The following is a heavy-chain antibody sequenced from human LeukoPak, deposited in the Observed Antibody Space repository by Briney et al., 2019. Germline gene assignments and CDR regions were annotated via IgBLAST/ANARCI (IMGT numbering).Heavy chain of an antibody. CDR1: GFTFSSYA. CDR3: AKSLSNRGARDYFDC. V-gene: IGHV3-23*01. Sequence: PGGSLRLSCAASGFTFSSYAMNWVRQAPGKGPEWVSTISGSGGITYHADSVKGRSTISRDNSKNTLYMQMNSLRAEDTAVYYCAKSLSNRGARDYFDCWGQGTQVTVSS. CDR2: ISGSGGIT. D-gene: IGHD1-26*01. J-gene: IGHJ4*02.